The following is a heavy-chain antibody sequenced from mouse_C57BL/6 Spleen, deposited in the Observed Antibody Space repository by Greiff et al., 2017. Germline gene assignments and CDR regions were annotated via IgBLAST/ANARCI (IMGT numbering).Heavy chain of an antibody. J-gene: IGHJ3*01. D-gene: IGHD2-1*01. CDR3: ARGNYGNPAWFAY. CDR1: GYTFTGYY. CDR2: IYPGSGNT. V-gene: IGHV1-76*01. Sequence: VQLQQSGAELVRPGASVKLSCKASGYTFTGYYINWVKQRPGQGLEWIARIYPGSGNTYYNEKFKGKATLTAEKSSSTAYMQLSSLTSEDSAVYFCARGNYGNPAWFAYWGQGTLVTVSA.